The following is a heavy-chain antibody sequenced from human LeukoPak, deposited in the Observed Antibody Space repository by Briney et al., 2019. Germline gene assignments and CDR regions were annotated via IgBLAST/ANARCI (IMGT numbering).Heavy chain of an antibody. V-gene: IGHV4-34*01. J-gene: IGHJ6*02. CDR3: ATYGYSYGPYYYYYGMDV. D-gene: IGHD5-18*01. CDR1: GGSFSGYY. CDR2: INHSGST. Sequence: PSETLSLTRAVYGGSFSGYYWSWIRQPPGKGLEWIGEINHSGSTNYIPSLKSRVTISVDASKNQFSLKLSSVTAADTAVYYCATYGYSYGPYYYYYGMDVWGQGTTVTVSS.